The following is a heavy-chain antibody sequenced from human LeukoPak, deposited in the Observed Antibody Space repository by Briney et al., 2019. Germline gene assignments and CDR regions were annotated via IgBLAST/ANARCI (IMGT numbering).Heavy chain of an antibody. D-gene: IGHD1-26*01. Sequence: PGGSLRLSCAASGFPFSAYEMNWVRQAPGKGLEWVSYISSSGSTIYYADSVKGRFTISRDNAKNSLYLQMDSLRVEDTAEYYCARDPYSGNYGAYYYYYMDVWGKGTTVTVSS. CDR2: ISSSGSTI. J-gene: IGHJ6*03. V-gene: IGHV3-48*03. CDR3: ARDPYSGNYGAYYYYYMDV. CDR1: GFPFSAYE.